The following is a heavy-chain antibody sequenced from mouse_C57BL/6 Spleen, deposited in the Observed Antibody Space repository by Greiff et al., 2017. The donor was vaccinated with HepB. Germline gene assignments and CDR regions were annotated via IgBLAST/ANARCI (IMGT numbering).Heavy chain of an antibody. D-gene: IGHD1-1*01. CDR1: GYTFTSYT. J-gene: IGHJ2*01. Sequence: QVQLKESGAELARPGASVKMSCKASGYTFTSYTMHWVKQRPGQGLEWIGYINPSSGYTKYNQKFKDKATLTADKSSSTAYMQLSSLTSEDSAVYYCARSRGYGSSPYYFDYWGQGTTLTVSS. CDR2: INPSSGYT. CDR3: ARSRGYGSSPYYFDY. V-gene: IGHV1-4*01.